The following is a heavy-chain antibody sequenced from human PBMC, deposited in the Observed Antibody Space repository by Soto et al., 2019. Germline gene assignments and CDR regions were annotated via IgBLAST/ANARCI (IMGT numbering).Heavy chain of an antibody. CDR2: IYYSGST. V-gene: IGHV4-59*01. CDR3: ARAGAAAAHYYYYSMDV. D-gene: IGHD6-13*01. J-gene: IGHJ6*02. CDR1: GGSISSYY. Sequence: SETLSLTCTVSGGSISSYYWSWIRQPPGKGLEWIGYIYYSGSTNYNPSLKSRVTISVDTSKNQFSLKLSSVTAADTAVYYCARAGAAAAHYYYYSMDVWGQGTTVTVSS.